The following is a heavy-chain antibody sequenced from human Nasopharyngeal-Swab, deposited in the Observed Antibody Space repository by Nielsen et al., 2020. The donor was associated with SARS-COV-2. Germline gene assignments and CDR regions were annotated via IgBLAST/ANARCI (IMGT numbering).Heavy chain of an antibody. CDR2: INPGGDYT. J-gene: IGHJ5*02. CDR3: ARDHSSSSSWWFDP. V-gene: IGHV1-46*01. CDR1: GYTFTRNY. D-gene: IGHD6-6*01. Sequence: ASVKGSCKASGYTFTRNYIHWIRQAPGQGLEWMGIINPGGDYTNYAQKFQGRVTVTKDTSTSTVYMELSSLRSEDTAVYYCARDHSSSSSWWFDPWGQGTLVTVSS.